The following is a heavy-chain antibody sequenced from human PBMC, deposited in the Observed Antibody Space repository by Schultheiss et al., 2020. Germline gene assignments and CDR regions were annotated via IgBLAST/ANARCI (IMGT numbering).Heavy chain of an antibody. CDR1: GFAFSTYT. J-gene: IGHJ4*02. Sequence: GGSLRLSCAASGFAFSTYTMHWVRQAPGKGLEWVSCITENSRYIYYADSLKGRITISRDNAKSSLYLQMNSLRDEDTAVYYCARAIESAGTKRIFDYWGQGTPVNVSS. V-gene: IGHV3-21*01. CDR2: ITENSRYI. D-gene: IGHD6-13*01. CDR3: ARAIESAGTKRIFDY.